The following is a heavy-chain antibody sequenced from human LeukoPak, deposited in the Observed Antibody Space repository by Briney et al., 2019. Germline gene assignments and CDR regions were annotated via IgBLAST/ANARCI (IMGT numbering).Heavy chain of an antibody. J-gene: IGHJ4*02. Sequence: PSETLSLTCTVSGGSISSYYWSWIRQPPGKGLEWIGYIYYSGSTNYNPSLKSRVTISVDTSKNQFSLKLSSVTAADTAVYYCARVSDDSSGYIFDYWGQGTLVTVSS. CDR3: ARVSDDSSGYIFDY. CDR2: IYYSGST. V-gene: IGHV4-59*01. D-gene: IGHD3-22*01. CDR1: GGSISSYY.